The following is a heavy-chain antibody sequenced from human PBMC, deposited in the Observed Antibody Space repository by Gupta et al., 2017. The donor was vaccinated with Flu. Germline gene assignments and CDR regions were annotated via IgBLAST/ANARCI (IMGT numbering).Heavy chain of an antibody. CDR3: AGCSSTSCHTVEELQYFDDY. Sequence: EVQLLESGGGLVQPGGSLRLSCAASGFTFSSYAMSWVRQAPGKGLAWVSAISCSGGSTYYADSVKGRFTISRDKSKNTLYLQMNSLRAEDTAVYYCAGCSSTSCHTVEELQYFDDYWGQGTLVTVSS. CDR2: ISCSGGST. V-gene: IGHV3-23*01. J-gene: IGHJ4*02. D-gene: IGHD2-2*02. CDR1: GFTFSSYA.